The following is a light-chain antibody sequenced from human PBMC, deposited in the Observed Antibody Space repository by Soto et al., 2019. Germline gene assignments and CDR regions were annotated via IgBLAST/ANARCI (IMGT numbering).Light chain of an antibody. V-gene: IGKV3-11*01. Sequence: EILLTQSPTTLSLSHGEGATLSCRASQSVSSYLAWYQQKPGQAPRRLIYYASNMATGIPARFSGSGSGTDFTLTISRLEAEDFTVYYCHQYDKSPWTFGQGTKVDIK. J-gene: IGKJ1*01. CDR2: YAS. CDR1: QSVSSY. CDR3: HQYDKSPWT.